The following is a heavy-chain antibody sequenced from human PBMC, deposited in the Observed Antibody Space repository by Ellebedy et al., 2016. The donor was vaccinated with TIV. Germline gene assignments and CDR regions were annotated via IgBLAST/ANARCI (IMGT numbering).Heavy chain of an antibody. Sequence: ASVKVSXKASGYTFTSYDINWVRQATGQGLEWMGWMNPNSGNTGYAQKFQGRVTMTRNTSISTAYMELSSLRSEDTAVYYCARDAALWFGEVQDYGMDVWGQGTTVTVSS. J-gene: IGHJ6*02. CDR2: MNPNSGNT. CDR1: GYTFTSYD. V-gene: IGHV1-8*01. CDR3: ARDAALWFGEVQDYGMDV. D-gene: IGHD3-10*01.